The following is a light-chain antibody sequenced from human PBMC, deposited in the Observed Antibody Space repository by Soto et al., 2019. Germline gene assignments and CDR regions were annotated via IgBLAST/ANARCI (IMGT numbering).Light chain of an antibody. J-gene: IGLJ1*01. CDR1: SSDVGAYNY. Sequence: QSVLTQPPSASGSPGQSVTISCTGTSSDVGAYNYVSWYQQLPGKAPKLIIYEVSKRPSGVPDRFSGSKSGNTASLTVSGLQAEDDFDHYCTSYAGTYFFFYVFGTAPNVTVL. V-gene: IGLV2-8*01. CDR3: TSYAGTYFFFYV. CDR2: EVS.